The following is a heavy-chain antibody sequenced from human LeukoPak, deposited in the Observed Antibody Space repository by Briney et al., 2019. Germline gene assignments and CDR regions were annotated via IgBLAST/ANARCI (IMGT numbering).Heavy chain of an antibody. CDR1: GGSISGYH. CDR2: IHYSGST. V-gene: IGHV4-59*12. Sequence: PSETLSLTCNVSGGSISGYHWSWIRQPPGKGLEWIGHIHYSGSTNYNPSLKSRVTISVDTSKNQFSLKLNSVTAADTAVYYCARDYYGSGRGWFDPWGQGTLATVSS. D-gene: IGHD3-10*01. CDR3: ARDYYGSGRGWFDP. J-gene: IGHJ5*02.